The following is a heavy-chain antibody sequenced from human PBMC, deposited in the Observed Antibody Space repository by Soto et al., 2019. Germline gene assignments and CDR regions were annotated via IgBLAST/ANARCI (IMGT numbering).Heavy chain of an antibody. V-gene: IGHV4-34*01. Sequence: PSETLSLTCAVYGGSFSGYYWSWIRQPPGKGLEWIGEINHSGSTNYNPSLKSRVTISVDTSKNQFSLKLSSVTAADTAVYYCARDYYGSGSYYIIDYWGQGTLVTVSS. D-gene: IGHD3-10*01. CDR3: ARDYYGSGSYYIIDY. CDR2: INHSGST. J-gene: IGHJ4*02. CDR1: GGSFSGYY.